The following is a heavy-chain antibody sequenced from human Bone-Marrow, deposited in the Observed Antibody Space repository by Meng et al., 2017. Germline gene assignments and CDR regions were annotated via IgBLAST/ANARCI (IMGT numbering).Heavy chain of an antibody. Sequence: GSLRLSCAVYGGSFSGYYWSWIRQPPGKGLEWIGEINHSGSTNYNPSLKSRVTISVDTSKNQFSLKLSSVTAADTAVYYCARGGTYYYDSSGYYMFDYWGQGTLVTVSS. D-gene: IGHD3-22*01. J-gene: IGHJ4*02. CDR3: ARGGTYYYDSSGYYMFDY. CDR2: INHSGST. V-gene: IGHV4-34*01. CDR1: GGSFSGYY.